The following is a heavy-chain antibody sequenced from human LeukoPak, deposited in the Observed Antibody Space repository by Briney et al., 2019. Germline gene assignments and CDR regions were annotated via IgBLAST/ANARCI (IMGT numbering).Heavy chain of an antibody. CDR2: ISSSSSTI. CDR1: GFTFSSYS. D-gene: IGHD2-15*01. Sequence: GGSLRLPCAASGFTFSSYSMKWVRQAPGKGLEWVSYISSSSSTIYYADSVKGRFTISRDNANNSLYLQMNSLRAEDTAVYYCARRSYSGLDYWGQGTLVTVSS. V-gene: IGHV3-48*01. J-gene: IGHJ4*02. CDR3: ARRSYSGLDY.